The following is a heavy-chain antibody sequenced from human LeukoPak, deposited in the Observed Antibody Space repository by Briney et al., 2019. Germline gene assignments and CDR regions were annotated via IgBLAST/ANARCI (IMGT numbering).Heavy chain of an antibody. CDR2: IQYDGSNK. J-gene: IGHJ4*02. CDR1: GFTFSSYG. CDR3: AKQEMIRGLPFDY. D-gene: IGHD3-10*01. V-gene: IGHV3-30*02. Sequence: GGSLRLSCAASGFTFSSYGLHWVRQAPGKGLEWVAFIQYDGSNKFYPDSVRGRFTISRDNSKNTLYLQMDSLRVEDTAVYYCAKQEMIRGLPFDYWGQGTLVTVSS.